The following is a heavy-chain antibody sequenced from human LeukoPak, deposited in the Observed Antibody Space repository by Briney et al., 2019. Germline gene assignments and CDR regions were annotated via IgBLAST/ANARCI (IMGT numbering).Heavy chain of an antibody. V-gene: IGHV1-69*01. J-gene: IGHJ4*02. D-gene: IGHD5-18*01. CDR2: IIPIFGTA. CDR1: GGTFSSYA. CDR3: ASSEGTAMVPHYFDY. Sequence: ASVKVSCKASGGTFSSYAISWVRQAPGQGLEWMGGIIPIFGTANYAQEFQGRVTITADESTSTAYMELSSLRSEDTAVYYCASSEGTAMVPHYFDYWGQGALVTVSS.